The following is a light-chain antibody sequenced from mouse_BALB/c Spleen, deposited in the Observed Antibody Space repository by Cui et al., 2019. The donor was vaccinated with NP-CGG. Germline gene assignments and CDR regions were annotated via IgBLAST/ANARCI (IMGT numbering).Light chain of an antibody. CDR2: STN. CDR3: ALWYSNHWV. Sequence: QAVVTQEFALTTSPGETVTLTCRSSTGAVTTSNYANWVQEKPDHLFTGLIGSTNNRAPGVPGRFSGSLIGDKAALTITGAQTEDEAIYFCALWYSNHWVFGGGTKLTVL. V-gene: IGLV1*01. CDR1: TGAVTTSNY. J-gene: IGLJ1*01.